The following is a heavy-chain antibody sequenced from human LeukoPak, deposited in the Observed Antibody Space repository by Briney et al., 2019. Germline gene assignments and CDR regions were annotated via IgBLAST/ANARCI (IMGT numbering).Heavy chain of an antibody. CDR3: ASGYSYGPESY. D-gene: IGHD5-18*01. CDR1: GGSISSSSYY. V-gene: IGHV4-39*01. Sequence: PSETLSLTCTVPGGSISSSSYYWGWIRQPPGKGLEWIGSIYYSGSTYYNPSLKSRVTISVDTSKNQFSLKLSSVTAADTAVYYCASGYSYGPESYWGQGTLVTVSS. CDR2: IYYSGST. J-gene: IGHJ4*02.